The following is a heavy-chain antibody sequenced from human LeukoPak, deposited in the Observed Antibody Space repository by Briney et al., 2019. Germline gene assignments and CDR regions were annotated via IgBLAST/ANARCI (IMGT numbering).Heavy chain of an antibody. J-gene: IGHJ3*02. D-gene: IGHD6-19*01. CDR2: IYYSGST. Sequence: PSETLSLTCTVSGGSISSYYWSWIRQPPGKGLEWIGYIYYSGSTNYNPSLKSRVTISVDTSKNQFSLKLSSVTAADTAVYYCARLGVAVAGPNDAFDIWGQGTMVTVSS. V-gene: IGHV4-59*08. CDR1: GGSISSYY. CDR3: ARLGVAVAGPNDAFDI.